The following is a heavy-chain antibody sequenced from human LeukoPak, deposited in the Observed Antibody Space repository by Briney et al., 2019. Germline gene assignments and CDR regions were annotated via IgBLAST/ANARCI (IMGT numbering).Heavy chain of an antibody. D-gene: IGHD3-22*01. J-gene: IGHJ3*02. V-gene: IGHV3-21*01. CDR1: GFTFSSYS. CDR2: ISSSSSYI. CDR3: ARDASTMIVVAYNGRNDAFDI. Sequence: GGSLRLSCAASGFTFSSYSMNWVRQAPGKGLEWVSSISSSSSYIYYADSVKGRFTISRDNAKNSPYLQMNSLRAEDTAVYYCARDASTMIVVAYNGRNDAFDIWGQGTMVTVSS.